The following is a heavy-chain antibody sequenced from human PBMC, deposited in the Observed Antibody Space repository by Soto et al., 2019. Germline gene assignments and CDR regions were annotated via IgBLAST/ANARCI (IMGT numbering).Heavy chain of an antibody. CDR1: GGSFSGYY. D-gene: IGHD3-22*01. CDR3: AHEHQYYDDSSGYPTFDVFDI. CDR2: INHSGST. J-gene: IGHJ3*02. Sequence: SETLSLTCAVYGGSFSGYYWSWIRQPPGKGLEWIGEINHSGSTNYNPSLKSRVTISVDTSKNQFSLKLSSVTAADTAVYYCAHEHQYYDDSSGYPTFDVFDIWGQGTMVTVSS. V-gene: IGHV4-34*01.